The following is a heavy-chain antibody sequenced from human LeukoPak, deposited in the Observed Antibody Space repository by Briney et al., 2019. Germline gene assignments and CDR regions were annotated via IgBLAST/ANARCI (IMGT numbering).Heavy chain of an antibody. CDR2: INHSGST. Sequence: RASETLSLTCAVYGGSFSGYYWSWIRQPPGKGLEWIGEINHSGSTNYNPSLKSRVTISVDTSKNQFSLKLSSVTAADTAVYYCARLLEWLEDAFDIWGQGTMVTVSS. CDR1: GGSFSGYY. J-gene: IGHJ3*02. D-gene: IGHD3-3*01. V-gene: IGHV4-34*01. CDR3: ARLLEWLEDAFDI.